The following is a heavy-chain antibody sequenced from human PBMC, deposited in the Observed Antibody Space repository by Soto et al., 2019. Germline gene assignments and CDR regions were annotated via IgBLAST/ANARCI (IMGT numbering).Heavy chain of an antibody. CDR1: GGSFSGYY. CDR3: ATRITMVRGAYGPRGCWFDP. V-gene: IGHV4-34*01. J-gene: IGHJ5*02. CDR2: INHSGST. Sequence: SETLSLTCAVYGGSFSGYYWSWIRQPPGKGLEWIGEINHSGSTNYNPSLKSRVTISVDTSKNQFSLKLSSVTAADTAVYYCATRITMVRGAYGPRGCWFDPWGQGTLVTV. D-gene: IGHD3-10*01.